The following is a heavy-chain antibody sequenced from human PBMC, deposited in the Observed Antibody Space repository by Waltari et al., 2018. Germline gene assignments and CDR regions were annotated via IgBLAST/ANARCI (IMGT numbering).Heavy chain of an antibody. CDR2: VIPSFGTA. CDR1: GGTFSSYA. D-gene: IGHD4-17*01. V-gene: IGHV1-69*08. J-gene: IGHJ3*02. Sequence: QVQLVQSGAEVKKPGSSVKVSCKASGGTFSSYAISWVRQAPGQGLEWMGRVIPSFGTANYAQKCQGRVTITADKSTSTAYMELSSLRSEDTAVYYCARGYGDYPGAFDIWGQGTMVTVSS. CDR3: ARGYGDYPGAFDI.